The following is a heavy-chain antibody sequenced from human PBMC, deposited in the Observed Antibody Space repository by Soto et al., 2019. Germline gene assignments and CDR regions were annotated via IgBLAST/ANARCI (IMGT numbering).Heavy chain of an antibody. CDR3: ARGTMVRGVIQAGYYYYMDV. CDR1: GGSFSGYY. Sequence: PSETLSLTCAVYGGSFSGYYWSWIRQPPGKGLEWIGEINHSGSTNYNPSLKSRVTISVDTSKNQFSLKLSYVTAADTAVYYCARGTMVRGVIQAGYYYYMDVWGKGTTVT. CDR2: INHSGST. J-gene: IGHJ6*03. D-gene: IGHD3-10*01. V-gene: IGHV4-34*01.